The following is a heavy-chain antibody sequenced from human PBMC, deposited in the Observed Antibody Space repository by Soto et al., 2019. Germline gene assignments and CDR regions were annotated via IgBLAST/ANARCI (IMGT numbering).Heavy chain of an antibody. CDR1: GGTFSSYA. Sequence: GASVKVSCKASGGTFSSYAISWVRQAPGQGLEWMGGIIPIFGTANYAQKFQGRVTITADESTSTAYMELSSLRSEDTAVYYCAREALQLWNNVYYFDYWGQGTLVTVS. CDR2: IIPIFGTA. D-gene: IGHD5-18*01. CDR3: AREALQLWNNVYYFDY. V-gene: IGHV1-69*13. J-gene: IGHJ4*02.